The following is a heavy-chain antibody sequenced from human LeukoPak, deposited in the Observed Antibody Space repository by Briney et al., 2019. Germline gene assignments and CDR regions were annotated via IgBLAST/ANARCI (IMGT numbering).Heavy chain of an antibody. CDR1: GGSISSDVYF. J-gene: IGHJ5*02. D-gene: IGHD1-7*01. CDR2: VYSSGST. V-gene: IGHV4-39*07. Sequence: SETLSLTCTVSGGSISSDVYFWGWIRQPPGKGLEWVGSVYSSGSTYYNPSLKSRVTISLDTSKNQFSLKLSSVTAADTAVYFCARSPPYNWNYESYFDTWGQGTLVTVSS. CDR3: ARSPPYNWNYESYFDT.